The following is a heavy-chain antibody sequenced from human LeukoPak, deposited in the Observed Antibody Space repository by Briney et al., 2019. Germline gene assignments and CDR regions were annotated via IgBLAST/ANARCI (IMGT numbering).Heavy chain of an antibody. CDR3: ARADSIVC. V-gene: IGHV3-21*01. CDR1: GFTFSSYN. Sequence: GGSLRLSCAASGFTFSSYNMNWVRQAPGKGLEWVSSISSSTSYIYYADSVKGRFTISRDNAKNSLYLQMKSLRAEDTAVYCCARADSIVCWGQGTLVTVSS. J-gene: IGHJ4*02. D-gene: IGHD1-26*01. CDR2: ISSSTSYI.